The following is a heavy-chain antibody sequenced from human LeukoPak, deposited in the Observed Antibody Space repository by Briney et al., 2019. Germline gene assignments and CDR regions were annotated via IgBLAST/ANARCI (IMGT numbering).Heavy chain of an antibody. V-gene: IGHV4-34*01. D-gene: IGHD6-13*01. CDR2: INHSGST. CDR1: GLTFSNYA. CDR3: ARTSSWPHYYYYYYMDV. Sequence: GSLRLSCAASGLTFSNYAMTWVRQAPGKGLEWIGEINHSGSTNYNPSLKSRVTISVDTSKNQFSLKLSSVTAADTAVYNCARTSSWPHYYYYYYMDVWGKGTTVTVSS. J-gene: IGHJ6*03.